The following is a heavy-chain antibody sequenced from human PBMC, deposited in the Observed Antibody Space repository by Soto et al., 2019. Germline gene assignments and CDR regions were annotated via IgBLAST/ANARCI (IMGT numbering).Heavy chain of an antibody. V-gene: IGHV2-70*01. Sequence: SGPTLVNPTQTLTLTCTFSGFSLSTSGMCVSWIRQPPGKALEWLALIDWDDDKYYSTSLKTRLTISKDTYKNQVVLTITNMDPVDTATYYCARSTACIAVAGPKTCLFVPWGQGTLVTVS. CDR1: GFSLSTSGMC. J-gene: IGHJ5*02. CDR3: ARSTACIAVAGPKTCLFVP. D-gene: IGHD6-19*01. CDR2: IDWDDDK.